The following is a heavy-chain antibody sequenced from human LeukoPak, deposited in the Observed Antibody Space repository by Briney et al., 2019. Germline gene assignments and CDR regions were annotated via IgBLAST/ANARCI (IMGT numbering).Heavy chain of an antibody. V-gene: IGHV4-59*01. J-gene: IGHJ5*02. D-gene: IGHD2-2*01. CDR2: IYYSGST. CDR1: GGSISSYY. CDR3: ARGDLGYCSSTSCYGWFDP. Sequence: PSETLSLTCTVSGGSISSYYWSWIRQPPGKGLEWIGYIYYSGSTNYNPSLKSRVTISVDTSKHQFSLKLSSVTAADTAVYYCARGDLGYCSSTSCYGWFDPWGQGTLVTVSS.